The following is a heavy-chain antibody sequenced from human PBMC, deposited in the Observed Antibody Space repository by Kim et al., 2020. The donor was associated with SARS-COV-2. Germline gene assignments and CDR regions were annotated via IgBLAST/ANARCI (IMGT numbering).Heavy chain of an antibody. CDR1: GYTFTGYY. J-gene: IGHJ4*02. CDR2: INPNSGGT. CDR3: ARDRWAQLRFSDSLNQFDY. V-gene: IGHV1-2*02. Sequence: ASVKVSCKASGYTFTGYYMHWVRQAPGQGLEWMGWINPNSGGTNYAQKFQGRVTMTRDTSISTAYMELSRLRSDDTAVYYCARDRWAQLRFSDSLNQFDYWGQGTLVTVSS. D-gene: IGHD1-26*01.